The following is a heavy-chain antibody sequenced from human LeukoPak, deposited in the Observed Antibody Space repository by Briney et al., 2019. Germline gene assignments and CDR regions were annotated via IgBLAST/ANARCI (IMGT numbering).Heavy chain of an antibody. CDR1: GGSVSSGHYY. CDR2: IYSSGTT. J-gene: IGHJ4*02. Sequence: PSETLSLTCTVSGGSVSSGHYYWSWIRQHPGTGLEWIGYIYSSGTTYYNPSLKSRLTISVDTSKNQFSLKLSSVTAADTAVYYCARAAQNWNNAPYFDFWGQETLVTVSS. CDR3: ARAAQNWNNAPYFDF. D-gene: IGHD1/OR15-1a*01. V-gene: IGHV4-31*03.